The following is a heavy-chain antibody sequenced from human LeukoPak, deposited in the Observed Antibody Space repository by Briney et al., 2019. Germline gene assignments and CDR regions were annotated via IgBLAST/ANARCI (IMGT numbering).Heavy chain of an antibody. V-gene: IGHV5-51*01. J-gene: IGHJ5*02. CDR2: IYPGDSDT. D-gene: IGHD6-13*01. CDR1: GYSFTSYW. Sequence: GESLKISCKGSGYSFTSYWIGWVRQMPGKGLEWMGIIYPGDSDTRYSPSFQGQVTNSADKSISTAYLQWGSLKASDTAMYYCARLKGIAAAGGGWFDPWGQGTLVTVSS. CDR3: ARLKGIAAAGGGWFDP.